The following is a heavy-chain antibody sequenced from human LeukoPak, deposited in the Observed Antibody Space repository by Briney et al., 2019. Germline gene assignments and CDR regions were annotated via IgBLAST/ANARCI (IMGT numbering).Heavy chain of an antibody. CDR2: IGTAGDT. Sequence: GGSLRLSCAASGFTFSSYDMHWVRQATGKGLEWVSAIGTAGDTYYPGSVKGRFTISRENAKNTLYLQMNSLRAEDTAVYYCARAGRGLRYFDWLTYDYWGQGTLVTVSS. J-gene: IGHJ4*02. CDR1: GFTFSSYD. V-gene: IGHV3-13*01. D-gene: IGHD3-9*01. CDR3: ARAGRGLRYFDWLTYDY.